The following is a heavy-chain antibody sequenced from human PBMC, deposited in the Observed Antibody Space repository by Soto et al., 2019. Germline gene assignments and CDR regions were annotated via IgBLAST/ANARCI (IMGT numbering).Heavy chain of an antibody. J-gene: IGHJ5*02. V-gene: IGHV4-59*01. Sequence: PSETLSLTCTVSGGSISSYYWSWIRQPPGKGLEWIGYIYYSGSTNYNPSLKSRVTISVDTSKNQFSLKLSSVTAADTAVYYCARLRGYCSSPSCHNWFAPWGKGTRVTVSS. CDR3: ARLRGYCSSPSCHNWFAP. D-gene: IGHD2-2*01. CDR1: GGSISSYY. CDR2: IYYSGST.